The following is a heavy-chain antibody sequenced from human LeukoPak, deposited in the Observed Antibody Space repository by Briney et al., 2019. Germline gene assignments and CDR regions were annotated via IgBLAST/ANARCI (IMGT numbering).Heavy chain of an antibody. D-gene: IGHD3-3*01. CDR2: INPSGGST. J-gene: IGHJ6*03. V-gene: IGHV1-46*01. Sequence: ASVKVSCKASGYTFTSYYMHWVRQAPGQGLEWMGIINPSGGSTSYAQKFQGRVTMTRDMSTSTVYMELSSLRSEDTAVYYCARAGTIFGVVIPQRYYYMDVWGKGTTVTVSS. CDR1: GYTFTSYY. CDR3: ARAGTIFGVVIPQRYYYMDV.